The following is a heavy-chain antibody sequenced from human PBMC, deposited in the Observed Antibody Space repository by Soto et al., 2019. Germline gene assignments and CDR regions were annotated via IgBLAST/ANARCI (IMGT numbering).Heavy chain of an antibody. CDR2: IWYDGSDK. J-gene: IGHJ4*02. CDR1: GFTFSSYG. CDR3: ARDRYSSGWYDLAY. D-gene: IGHD6-19*01. V-gene: IGHV3-33*01. Sequence: QVQLVESGGGVVQPGRSLRLSCAASGFTFSSYGMHWVRQAPGKGLEWVAVIWYDGSDKYYADSVKGRFTISRDNSKNTLYLQRNSLRAEDTAVYYCARDRYSSGWYDLAYWGQGTLVTVSS.